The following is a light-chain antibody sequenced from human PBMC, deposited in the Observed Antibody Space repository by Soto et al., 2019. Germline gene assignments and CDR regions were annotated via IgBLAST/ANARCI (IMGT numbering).Light chain of an antibody. CDR1: NSNIGSNY. CDR3: STWDDSLPGIVV. V-gene: IGLV1-47*01. CDR2: RNN. J-gene: IGLJ2*01. Sequence: QSVLTQPPSASGTPGQTVTISCSGSNSNIGSNYVCWYQQLPGTAPKLLIYRNNHRPSGVPDRFSDSKSDTSASLAISGLRSEDEADYYCSTWDDSLPGIVVFGGGTKLTVL.